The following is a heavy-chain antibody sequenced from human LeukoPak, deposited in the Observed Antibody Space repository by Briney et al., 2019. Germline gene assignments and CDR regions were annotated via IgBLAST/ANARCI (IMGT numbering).Heavy chain of an antibody. CDR1: GFTFSNHA. D-gene: IGHD7-27*01. Sequence: GGSLRLSCAASGFTFSNHAMSWVRQAPGKGLEWVSTISGSGDSTYYAVSVKGRFTISGDNSKNTLYLQMNSLRAEDTAVYYCARRGPNWGFFDYWGRGTLVTVSS. V-gene: IGHV3-23*01. J-gene: IGHJ4*02. CDR2: ISGSGDST. CDR3: ARRGPNWGFFDY.